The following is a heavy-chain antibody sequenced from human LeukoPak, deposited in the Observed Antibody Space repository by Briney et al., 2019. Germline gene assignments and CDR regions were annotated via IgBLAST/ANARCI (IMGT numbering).Heavy chain of an antibody. CDR1: GGTFSSYA. J-gene: IGHJ4*02. V-gene: IGHV1-69*13. Sequence: SVKVSCKASGGTFSSYAISWVRQAPGQGLEWMGGIIPIFGTANYAQKFQGRVTITADGSTSTVYMELSSLRSEDTAVYYCAREGDYYDSSGGGFDYWGQGTLVTVSS. CDR3: AREGDYYDSSGGGFDY. CDR2: IIPIFGTA. D-gene: IGHD3-22*01.